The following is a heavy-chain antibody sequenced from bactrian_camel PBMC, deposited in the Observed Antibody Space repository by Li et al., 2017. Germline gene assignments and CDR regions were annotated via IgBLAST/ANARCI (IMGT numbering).Heavy chain of an antibody. J-gene: IGHJ6*01. V-gene: IGHV3S1*01. Sequence: HVQLVESGGGLVQPGGSLRLSCAASGFIFSNYWMYWVRQAPGKGREWVASIDSGGSTTYYADSVKGRFTASRDNAQNTVYLRMNSLKHEDTAMYYCVAKLPFECYADSSGTDFDNWGQGTQVTVS. CDR2: IDSGGSTT. CDR3: VAKLPFECYADSSGTDFDN. CDR1: GFIFSNYW. D-gene: IGHD3*01.